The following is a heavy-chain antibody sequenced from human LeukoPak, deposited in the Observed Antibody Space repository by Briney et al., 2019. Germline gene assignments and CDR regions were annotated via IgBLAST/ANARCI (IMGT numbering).Heavy chain of an antibody. Sequence: ASVKVSCKASGYTFIGYYMQWVRQAPGQGLEWMGWINPNSGGTSYAQRFQGRVTMTRDTSISTAYMELNRLTSDDTAVYYCARSGYAYGPLPAVYWGQGTLDTVSS. CDR2: INPNSGGT. CDR1: GYTFIGYY. CDR3: ARSGYAYGPLPAVY. J-gene: IGHJ4*02. D-gene: IGHD5-12*01. V-gene: IGHV1-2*02.